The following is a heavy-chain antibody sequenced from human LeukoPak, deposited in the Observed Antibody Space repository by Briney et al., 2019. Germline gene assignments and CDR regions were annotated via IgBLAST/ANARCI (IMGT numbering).Heavy chain of an antibody. CDR2: IIPILGIA. D-gene: IGHD5-18*01. CDR1: GYTFTSYA. J-gene: IGHJ4*02. Sequence: SVKVSCKASGYTFTSYAISWVRQAPGQGLEWMGRIIPILGIANYAQKFQGRVTITADKSTSTAYMELSSLRSEDTAVYYCARVFGYSYGSRFDFDYWGQGTLVTVSS. V-gene: IGHV1-69*04. CDR3: ARVFGYSYGSRFDFDY.